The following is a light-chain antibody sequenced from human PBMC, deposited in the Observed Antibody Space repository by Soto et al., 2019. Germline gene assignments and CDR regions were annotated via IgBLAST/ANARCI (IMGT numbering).Light chain of an antibody. CDR3: CSYAGSNIWVV. J-gene: IGLJ2*01. CDR1: SSDVGGYNY. CDR2: EVS. Sequence: QSALTQPPSASGSPGQSVTISCTGTSSDVGGYNYVSWYQQYPGKAPKLMIYEVSKRPSGVPDRFSGSKSGNTASLTVSGLQAEDEAEYYCCSYAGSNIWVVFGGGTKLTVL. V-gene: IGLV2-8*01.